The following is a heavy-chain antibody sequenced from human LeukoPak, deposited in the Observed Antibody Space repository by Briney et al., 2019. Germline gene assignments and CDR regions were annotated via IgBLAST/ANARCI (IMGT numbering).Heavy chain of an antibody. CDR3: ARDTPSITIFGVNDY. V-gene: IGHV3-7*01. CDR2: IKQDGSEK. CDR1: RFTFSSYW. D-gene: IGHD3-3*01. Sequence: GGSLRLSCAASRFTFSSYWMSWVRQAPGKGLEWVANIKQDGSEKYYVDSVKGRFTISRDNAKNSLYLQMNSLRAEDTAVYYCARDTPSITIFGVNDYWGQGTLVTVSS. J-gene: IGHJ4*02.